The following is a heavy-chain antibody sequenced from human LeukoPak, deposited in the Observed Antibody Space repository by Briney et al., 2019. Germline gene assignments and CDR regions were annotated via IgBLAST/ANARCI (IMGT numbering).Heavy chain of an antibody. Sequence: SETLSLTCTVSGGSINSYYWGWIRQPPGKGLEWIGSIYYSGSTYYNPSLKSRVTISVDTSKNQFSLKLSSVTAADTAVYYCARHFRPSMIVVVINAFDIWGRGTMVTVSS. CDR3: ARHFRPSMIVVVINAFDI. D-gene: IGHD3-22*01. J-gene: IGHJ3*02. CDR1: GGSINSYY. V-gene: IGHV4-39*01. CDR2: IYYSGST.